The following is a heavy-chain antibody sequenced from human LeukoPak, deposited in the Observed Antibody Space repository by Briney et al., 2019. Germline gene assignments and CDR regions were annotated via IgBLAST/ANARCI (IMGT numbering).Heavy chain of an antibody. V-gene: IGHV4-4*02. CDR3: ARGPPYFDY. CDR1: GGAISSSNW. CDR2: IDHSGST. Sequence: SETLSLTCAVSGGAISSSNWWSWVRPPPVKGLEWSGEIDHSGSTNYNPSLKSRAAISVDKSKNQFSLKLSSVTAADTAVSSCARGPPYFDYWGQGTLVTVSS. J-gene: IGHJ4*02.